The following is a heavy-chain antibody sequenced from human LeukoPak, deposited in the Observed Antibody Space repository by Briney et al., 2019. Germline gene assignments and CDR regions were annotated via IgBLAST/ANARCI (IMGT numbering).Heavy chain of an antibody. D-gene: IGHD6-13*01. V-gene: IGHV3-23*01. CDR1: GFTFSSYA. CDR2: ISGSGGST. Sequence: GGSLRLSCAASGFTFSSYAMSWVRQAPGKGLEWVSAISGSGGSTYYADSVKGRFTISRDSSKNTLYLQMNSLRVEDTAVYYCAKDVRVAAGKYYMDVWGKGTTVTVSS. J-gene: IGHJ6*03. CDR3: AKDVRVAAGKYYMDV.